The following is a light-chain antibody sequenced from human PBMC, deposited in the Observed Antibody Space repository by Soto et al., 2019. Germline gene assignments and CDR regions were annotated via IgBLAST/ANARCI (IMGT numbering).Light chain of an antibody. J-gene: IGKJ1*01. CDR2: GAS. CDR1: QSVNSNY. V-gene: IGKV3-20*01. CDR3: QQYGSSPGT. Sequence: IVLTQSPGTLSLSTGERATLSCRASQSVNSNYVAWYQQKPRQAPRLLIYGASSRATGIPDRFSGSGSGTDFILTINSLEPEDFVVYYCQQYGSSPGTFGQGTKVEIK.